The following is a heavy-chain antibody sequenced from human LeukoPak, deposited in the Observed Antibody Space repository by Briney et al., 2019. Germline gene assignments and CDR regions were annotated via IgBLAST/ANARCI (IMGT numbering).Heavy chain of an antibody. CDR2: INHSGST. V-gene: IGHV4-34*01. J-gene: IGHJ4*02. D-gene: IGHD1-26*01. CDR1: GGSFSGYY. Sequence: SETLSLTCAVYGGSFSGYYWSWIRQPPGKGLEWIGEINHSGSTNYNPSLKSRVTISVDTSKNQFSLKLSSVTAADTAVYYCARSLGATGAPYFGYWGQGTLVTVSS. CDR3: ARSLGATGAPYFGY.